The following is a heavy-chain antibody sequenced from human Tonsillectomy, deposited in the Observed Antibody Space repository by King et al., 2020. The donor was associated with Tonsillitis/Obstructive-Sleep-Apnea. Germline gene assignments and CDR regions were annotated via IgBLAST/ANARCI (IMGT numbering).Heavy chain of an antibody. J-gene: IGHJ3*02. D-gene: IGHD3-22*01. CDR2: ISYDGSNK. Sequence: VQLVESGGGVVQPGRSLRLSCAASGFTFSSYAIHWVRQAPGKGLEGVADISYDGSNKYYADSVKGRFTISRDNSKNTIDLQMNSLRAEDTAVYYCAREGIYDSSGYADAFDIWGHGTMVTVSS. V-gene: IGHV3-30*04. CDR3: AREGIYDSSGYADAFDI. CDR1: GFTFSSYA.